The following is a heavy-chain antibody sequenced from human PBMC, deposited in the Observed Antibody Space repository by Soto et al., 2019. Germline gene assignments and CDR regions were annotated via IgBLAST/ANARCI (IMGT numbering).Heavy chain of an antibody. CDR2: ISAYNGNT. Sequence: ASVKVSCKASGYTFTSYGISWVLQAPGQGLEWMGWISAYNGNTNYAQKLQGRVTMTTDTSTSTAYMELRSLRSDDTAVYYCASIKDYGDYGGYYYGMDVWGQGTTVTVSS. D-gene: IGHD4-17*01. CDR3: ASIKDYGDYGGYYYGMDV. V-gene: IGHV1-18*04. CDR1: GYTFTSYG. J-gene: IGHJ6*02.